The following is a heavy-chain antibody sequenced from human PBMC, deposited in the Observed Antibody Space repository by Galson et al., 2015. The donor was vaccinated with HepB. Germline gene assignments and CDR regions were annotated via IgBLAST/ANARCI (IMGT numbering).Heavy chain of an antibody. CDR2: IRYDGSNK. CDR1: GFTFSSYG. V-gene: IGHV3-30*02. J-gene: IGHJ6*02. D-gene: IGHD4-23*01. Sequence: SLRLSCAASGFTFSSYGMHWVRQAPGKGLEWVAFIRYDGSNKYYADSVKGRFTISRDNSKNTLYLQMNSLRAEDTAVYYCAKGVTVVTKRYYYYYGMDVWGQGTTVTVSS. CDR3: AKGVTVVTKRYYYYYGMDV.